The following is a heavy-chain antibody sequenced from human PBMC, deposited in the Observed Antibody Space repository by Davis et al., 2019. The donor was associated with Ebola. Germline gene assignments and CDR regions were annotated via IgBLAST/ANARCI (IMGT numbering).Heavy chain of an antibody. Sequence: GSLRLSCAVYGGSFSGYYWSWIRQPPGKGLEWIGYIYYSGSTNYNPSLKSRVTISVDTSKNQFSLKLSSVTAADTAVYYCARLKQQLDPGWFDPWGQGTLVTVSS. J-gene: IGHJ5*02. CDR1: GGSFSGYY. V-gene: IGHV4-59*01. CDR3: ARLKQQLDPGWFDP. D-gene: IGHD6-13*01. CDR2: IYYSGST.